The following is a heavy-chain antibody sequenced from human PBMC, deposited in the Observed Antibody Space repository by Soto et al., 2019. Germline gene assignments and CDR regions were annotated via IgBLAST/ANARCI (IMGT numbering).Heavy chain of an antibody. J-gene: IGHJ4*02. CDR1: GYTFTSYY. V-gene: IGHV1-46*01. Sequence: ASVKVSCKASGYTFTSYYMHWVRQAPGQGLEWMGIINPSGGSTSYAQKLQDRLTITRDTSASTVYMELSSLRSEDTTLYYCARGQCSSASCFYFDYWGQGSLVTVSS. CDR3: ARGQCSSASCFYFDY. CDR2: INPSGGST. D-gene: IGHD2-2*01.